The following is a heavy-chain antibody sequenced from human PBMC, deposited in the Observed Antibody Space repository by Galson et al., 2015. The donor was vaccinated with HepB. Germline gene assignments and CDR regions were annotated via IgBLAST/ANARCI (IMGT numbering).Heavy chain of an antibody. V-gene: IGHV1-69*04. Sequence: SVKVSCKASGGTFSSYTISWVRQAPGQGLEWMGRIIPILGIANYAQKFQGRVTITADKSTSTAYMELSSLRSEDTAVYYCARDYGGSRGFAFDIWGQGTMVTVSS. D-gene: IGHD1-26*01. CDR3: ARDYGGSRGFAFDI. CDR1: GGTFSSYT. J-gene: IGHJ3*02. CDR2: IIPILGIA.